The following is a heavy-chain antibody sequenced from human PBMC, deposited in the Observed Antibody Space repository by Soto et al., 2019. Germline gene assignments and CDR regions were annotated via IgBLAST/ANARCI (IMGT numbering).Heavy chain of an antibody. CDR2: INHSGST. J-gene: IGHJ5*02. CDR1: GGSFSGYY. CDR3: ERGVVVAARPARSFDP. D-gene: IGHD6-6*01. Sequence: SETLSLTCAGYGGSFSGYYWSWLRQPPGKGLEWIGEINHSGSTNYNPSLKSRVTISVDTSKNQFSLKLSSVTAADTAVYYCERGVVVAARPARSFDPWGQGTLVTVSS. V-gene: IGHV4-34*01.